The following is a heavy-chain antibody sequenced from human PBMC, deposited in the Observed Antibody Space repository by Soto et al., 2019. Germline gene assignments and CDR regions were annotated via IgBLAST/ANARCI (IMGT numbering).Heavy chain of an antibody. CDR3: VQDWTGNSCPCMAV. D-gene: IGHD6-13*01. CDR1: GFTFSSFA. Sequence: EVQLLESGGGLVQPGGSLRLSCAASGFTFSSFAMTWVRQAPGEGLEWVSSISSSGETTYYSDSVKGRFTISRDISKNMMYLQMTSLRAEDTAVYFCVQDWTGNSCPCMAVWGQGTTVTVSS. CDR2: ISSSGETT. J-gene: IGHJ6*02. V-gene: IGHV3-23*01.